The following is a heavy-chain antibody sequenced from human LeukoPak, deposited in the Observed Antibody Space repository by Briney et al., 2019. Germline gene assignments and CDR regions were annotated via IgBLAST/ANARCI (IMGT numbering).Heavy chain of an antibody. J-gene: IGHJ5*02. CDR1: GFTFRNHG. CDR2: ISPSGGGT. Sequence: GGTLRLSCAASGFTFRNHGMNWVRQAPGKGLEWVSGISPSGGGTYYADSVKGRFTISRDNAKNSLYLQMNSLRAEDTAVYYCARDTGGRGWFDPWGQGTLVTVSS. V-gene: IGHV3-48*01. CDR3: ARDTGGRGWFDP. D-gene: IGHD2-8*02.